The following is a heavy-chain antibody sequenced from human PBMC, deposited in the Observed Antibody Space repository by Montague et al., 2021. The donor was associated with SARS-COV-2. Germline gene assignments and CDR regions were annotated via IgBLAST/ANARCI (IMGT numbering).Heavy chain of an antibody. V-gene: IGHV4-59*01. D-gene: IGHD2-15*01. CDR1: GGSISTSY. CDR3: ARAERLSPGPTPLPSGQGMDL. Sequence: SETLSLTCTVSGGSISTSYWAWIRQPPGKGLEWIGYINNSGRTSYNSSLKSRVTISVDTSKNQVSLNLNSVTAADTAVYFCARAERLSPGPTPLPSGQGMDLWGQGTTVTVSS. J-gene: IGHJ6*02. CDR2: INNSGRT.